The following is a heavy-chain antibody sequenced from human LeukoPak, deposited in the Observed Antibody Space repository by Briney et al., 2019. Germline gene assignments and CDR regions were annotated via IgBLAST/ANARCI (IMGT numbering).Heavy chain of an antibody. D-gene: IGHD2-8*01. CDR1: GFTFSSYA. Sequence: GGSLRLSCAASGFTFSSYAVSWVRQAPGKGLEWVSSISGSGGSTYSADSVKGRFTISRDNSKNTLYLQMNSLRAEDTALYYCAKDRSCTSDICHGDFDYWGQGTLVTVSS. CDR3: AKDRSCTSDICHGDFDY. V-gene: IGHV3-23*01. J-gene: IGHJ4*02. CDR2: ISGSGGST.